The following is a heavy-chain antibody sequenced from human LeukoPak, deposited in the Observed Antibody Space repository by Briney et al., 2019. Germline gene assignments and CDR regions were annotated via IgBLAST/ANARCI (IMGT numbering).Heavy chain of an antibody. D-gene: IGHD1-26*01. J-gene: IGHJ4*02. V-gene: IGHV3-20*04. CDR1: GFTFDDYG. CDR3: TRPSCSGSYPAGGDFDY. Sequence: GGSLRLSCAASGFTFDDYGMSWVRQAPGKGLEWVSGINWNGGSTGYADSVKGRFTISRDNAKNSLYLQMNSRRAEDTALYYCTRPSCSGSYPAGGDFDYWGQGTLVTVSS. CDR2: INWNGGST.